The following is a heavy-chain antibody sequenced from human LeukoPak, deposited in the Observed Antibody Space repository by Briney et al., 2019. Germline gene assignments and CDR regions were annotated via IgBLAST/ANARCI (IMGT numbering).Heavy chain of an antibody. CDR3: ARETYYDYVWGSYDY. J-gene: IGHJ4*02. CDR2: IWYDGSNK. D-gene: IGHD3-16*01. V-gene: IGHV3-33*01. CDR1: GFTFSSYG. Sequence: PGRSLRLSCAASGFTFSSYGMHWVRQAPGKGLEWVAVIWYDGSNKYYADSVKGRFTISRDNSKNTLYLQMNSLRAEDTAVYYCARETYYDYVWGSYDYWGQGTLVTVSS.